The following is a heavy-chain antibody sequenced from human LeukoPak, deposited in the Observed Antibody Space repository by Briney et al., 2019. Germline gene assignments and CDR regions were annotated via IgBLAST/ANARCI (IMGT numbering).Heavy chain of an antibody. CDR2: IYYSGST. V-gene: IGHV4-59*01. CDR3: ARDDEAGAQY. J-gene: IGHJ4*02. D-gene: IGHD6-13*01. Sequence: PSETLSLTCTVSGGSISSYYWSWIRQPPGKGLEWIGYIYYSGSTNYNPSLKSRVTISVDTSKNQFSPKLSSVTAADTAVYYCARDDEAGAQYWGQGTPVTVSS. CDR1: GGSISSYY.